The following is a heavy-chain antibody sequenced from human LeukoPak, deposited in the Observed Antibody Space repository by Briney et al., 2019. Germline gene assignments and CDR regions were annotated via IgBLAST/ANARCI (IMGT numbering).Heavy chain of an antibody. Sequence: PGGSLRLSRAASGFTFSSYAMHWVRQAPGKGLEWVAVISYDGSNKYYADSVKGRFTISRDNSKNTLYLQMNSLRAEDTAVYYCASIYPANWFDPWGQGTLVTVSS. CDR3: ASIYPANWFDP. J-gene: IGHJ5*02. V-gene: IGHV3-30-3*01. D-gene: IGHD2-2*01. CDR2: ISYDGSNK. CDR1: GFTFSSYA.